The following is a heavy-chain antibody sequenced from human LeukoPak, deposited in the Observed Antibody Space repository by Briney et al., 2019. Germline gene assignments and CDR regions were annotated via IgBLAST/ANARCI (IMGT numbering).Heavy chain of an antibody. CDR3: TTRGMVYATLSDY. V-gene: IGHV3-23*01. CDR2: ISGSGGST. D-gene: IGHD2-8*01. Sequence: GGSLRLSCAASGFTFSSYAMSWVRQAPGKGLEWVSAISGSGGSTYYADSVKGRFTISRDNSKNTLYLQMNSLRAEDTAVYYCTTRGMVYATLSDYWGQGTLVTVSS. CDR1: GFTFSSYA. J-gene: IGHJ4*02.